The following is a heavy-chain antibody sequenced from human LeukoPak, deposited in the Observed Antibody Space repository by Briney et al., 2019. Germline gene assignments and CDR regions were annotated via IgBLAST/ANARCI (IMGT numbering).Heavy chain of an antibody. Sequence: PSEALSLTCTVSGGSISSYYWSWIRQPPGKGLEWIGYMYYSGSTNYNPSLKSRVTISVDTSKNQFSLKLSSVTTADTAVYYCARAGLLWFGESSYFDYWGQGTLVTVSS. D-gene: IGHD3-10*01. V-gene: IGHV4-59*01. CDR2: MYYSGST. CDR3: ARAGLLWFGESSYFDY. CDR1: GGSISSYY. J-gene: IGHJ4*02.